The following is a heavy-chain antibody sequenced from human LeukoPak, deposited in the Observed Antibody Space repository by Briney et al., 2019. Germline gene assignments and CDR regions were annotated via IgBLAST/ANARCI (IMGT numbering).Heavy chain of an antibody. CDR3: ARAAVTTTWASVAYYYGMDV. J-gene: IGHJ6*02. CDR2: INPSGGST. CDR1: GYTFTSYY. D-gene: IGHD4-17*01. Sequence: GASVKVSCKASGYTFTSYYRHWVRQAPGQGLEWMGIINPSGGSTSYAQKFQGRVTMTRDTSTSTVYMELSSLRSEDTAVYYCARAAVTTTWASVAYYYGMDVWGQGTTVTVSS. V-gene: IGHV1-46*01.